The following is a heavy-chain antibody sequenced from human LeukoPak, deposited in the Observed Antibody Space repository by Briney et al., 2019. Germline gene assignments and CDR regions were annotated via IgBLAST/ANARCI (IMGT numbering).Heavy chain of an antibody. V-gene: IGHV3-23*01. CDR3: AKDVRGGDSAIEPIDY. D-gene: IGHD5-18*01. J-gene: IGHJ4*02. CDR1: GVTFTIYA. Sequence: GGSLGLSCAASGVTFTIYAISWVRQAPGKGLEWISTISGNGRTTYYAGSVKGRFTISRDNSKNTVHLQMNSLRAEDTALYYCAKDVRGGDSAIEPIDYWGQGTLVTVSS. CDR2: ISGNGRTT.